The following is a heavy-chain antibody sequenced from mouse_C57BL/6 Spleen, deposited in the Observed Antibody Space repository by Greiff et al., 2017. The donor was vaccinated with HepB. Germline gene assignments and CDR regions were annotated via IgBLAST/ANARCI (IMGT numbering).Heavy chain of an antibody. CDR1: GYTFTDYE. D-gene: IGHD2-3*01. CDR3: TRDDGYFHY. CDR2: IDPETGGT. V-gene: IGHV1-15*01. Sequence: LVESGAELVRPGASVTLSCKASGYTFTDYEMHWVKQTPVHGLEWIGAIDPETGGTAYNQKFKGKAILTADKSSSTAYMELRSLTSEDSAVYYCTRDDGYFHYWGQGTTLTVSS. J-gene: IGHJ2*01.